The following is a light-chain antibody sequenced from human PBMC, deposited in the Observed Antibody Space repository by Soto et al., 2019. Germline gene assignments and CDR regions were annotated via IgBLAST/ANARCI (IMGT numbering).Light chain of an antibody. Sequence: EIVLTQSPDTLSLSPGERATLSCRASQSVSSSSVAWYQQKPGQAPRLLIYATSYRATDIPVRFSAGGAGTDFTLTISSLEPEDFAVYYCQQYGRSPHTFGQGTKVEIK. V-gene: IGKV3-20*01. CDR3: QQYGRSPHT. J-gene: IGKJ1*01. CDR2: ATS. CDR1: QSVSSSS.